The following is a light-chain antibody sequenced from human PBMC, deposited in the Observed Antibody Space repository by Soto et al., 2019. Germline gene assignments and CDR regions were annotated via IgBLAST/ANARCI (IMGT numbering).Light chain of an antibody. J-gene: IGKJ5*01. V-gene: IGKV3D-20*02. CDR3: QQRSDSIT. Sequence: EIVLTQSPGTLSLSPGERATLSCRASQSVSRTYLAWYQQKPVQAPRLLIYATSSRATGIPARFSGRGSGADFTLTISSLEPEDFAVYYCQQRSDSITFGQGDTTGD. CDR2: ATS. CDR1: QSVSRTY.